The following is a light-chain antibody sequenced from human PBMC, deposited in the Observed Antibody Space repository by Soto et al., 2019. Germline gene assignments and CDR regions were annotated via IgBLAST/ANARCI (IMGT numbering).Light chain of an antibody. CDR1: FPNIGDNA. Sequence: QSVLTQPPSLSATPGPRVNISCSGSFPNIGDNAVNWYQQLPGAAPKLLIYLNDQRPSGVPDRFSGSKSGTSAFLAISGLQSEDEADYYCAAWDDSLNALFGTGTKLTVL. J-gene: IGLJ1*01. CDR3: AAWDDSLNAL. CDR2: LND. V-gene: IGLV1-44*01.